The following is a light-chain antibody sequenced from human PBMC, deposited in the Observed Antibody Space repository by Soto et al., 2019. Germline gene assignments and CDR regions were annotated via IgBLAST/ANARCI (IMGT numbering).Light chain of an antibody. Sequence: QSALTQPPSASGTPGQSVTISCTGTSSDVGGYKYVSWYQQHPGTAPKLMIFEVNQRPSGVPDRFSGSKSGNTASLTVSGLQAEDEADYYCSSYEGINNLGVFGTGTKLTVL. V-gene: IGLV2-8*01. CDR2: EVN. J-gene: IGLJ1*01. CDR1: SSDVGGYKY. CDR3: SSYEGINNLGV.